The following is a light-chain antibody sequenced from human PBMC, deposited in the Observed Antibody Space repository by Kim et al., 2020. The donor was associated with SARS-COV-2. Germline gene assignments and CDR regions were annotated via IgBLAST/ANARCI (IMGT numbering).Light chain of an antibody. CDR3: QKLKDWLPEF. CDR1: QSVSSN. V-gene: IGKV3-15*01. J-gene: IGKJ3*01. Sequence: IVMTQSPATLSVSPGERATLSCRASQSVSSNLAWYQQKPGQAPRLLIYDSSTRATGITARFSGSGSGTEFTLTISSLQSEDFAVYYCQKLKDWLPEFFGPGTKV. CDR2: DSS.